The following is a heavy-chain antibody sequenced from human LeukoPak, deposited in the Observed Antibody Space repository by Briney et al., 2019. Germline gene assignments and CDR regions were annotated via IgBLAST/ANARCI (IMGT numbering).Heavy chain of an antibody. Sequence: ASVKVSCKASGYTFTSYGISWVRQAPGQGLEWMGWISAYNGNTNYAQKLQGRVTMTTDTSTSTAYMELRSLRSDDTAVYYCAKGTRGGTTLLDWFGPWGQGTLVTVSS. CDR2: ISAYNGNT. V-gene: IGHV1-18*01. D-gene: IGHD1-7*01. J-gene: IGHJ5*02. CDR1: GYTFTSYG. CDR3: AKGTRGGTTLLDWFGP.